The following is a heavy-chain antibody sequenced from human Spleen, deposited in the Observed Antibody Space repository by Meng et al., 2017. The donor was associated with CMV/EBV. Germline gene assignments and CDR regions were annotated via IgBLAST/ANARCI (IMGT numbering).Heavy chain of an antibody. CDR2: IIPIFGTA. J-gene: IGHJ4*02. CDR3: ARESGSGSYYFDY. D-gene: IGHD1-26*01. Sequence: SVKVSCKTSGYTFDTYGISWVRQAPGQGLEWMGGIIPIFGTANYAQKFQGRVTITTDESTSTAYMELSSLRSEDTAVYYCARESGSGSYYFDYWGQGTLVTVSS. CDR1: GYTFDTYG. V-gene: IGHV1-69*05.